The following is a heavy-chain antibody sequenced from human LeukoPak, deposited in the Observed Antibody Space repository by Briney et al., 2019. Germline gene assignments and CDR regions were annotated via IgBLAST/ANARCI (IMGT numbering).Heavy chain of an antibody. Sequence: ASVKVSCKASGYTFTSYYMHWVRQAPGQGLEWMGIINPSGGSTSYAQKFQGRVTMTRDTSTSTVYMELSSLRSEDTAVYYCARDTCGGDCYPDSDYYYGMDVWGQGTTVTVSS. CDR3: ARDTCGGDCYPDSDYYYGMDV. CDR1: GYTFTSYY. D-gene: IGHD2-21*02. V-gene: IGHV1-46*01. J-gene: IGHJ6*02. CDR2: INPSGGST.